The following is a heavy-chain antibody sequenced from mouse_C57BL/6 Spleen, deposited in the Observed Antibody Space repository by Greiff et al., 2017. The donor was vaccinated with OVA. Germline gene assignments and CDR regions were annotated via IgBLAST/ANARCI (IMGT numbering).Heavy chain of an antibody. CDR2: IYPGDGDT. J-gene: IGHJ4*01. D-gene: IGHD2-13*01. Sequence: QVQLQQSGPELVKPGASVKISCKASGYAFSSSWMNWVKQRPGKGLEWIGRIYPGDGDTNYNGTFKGKATLTADKSSSTAYMQLSSLTSEDSAVYFCARDYFGNAMDYWGQGTSVTVSS. CDR1: GYAFSSSW. V-gene: IGHV1-82*01. CDR3: ARDYFGNAMDY.